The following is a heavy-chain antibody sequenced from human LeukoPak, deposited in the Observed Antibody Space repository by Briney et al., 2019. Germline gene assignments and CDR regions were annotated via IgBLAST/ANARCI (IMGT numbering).Heavy chain of an antibody. D-gene: IGHD3-22*01. V-gene: IGHV1-18*01. J-gene: IGHJ3*02. CDR3: AREIGVYYDSSGYSCDI. CDR1: GYTFTSYG. Sequence: ASVKVPCKASGYTFTSYGISWVRQAPGQGLEWMGWISAYNGNTNYAQKFQGRVTMTRDTSISTAYMELSRLRSDDTAVYYCAREIGVYYDSSGYSCDIWGQGTMVTVSS. CDR2: ISAYNGNT.